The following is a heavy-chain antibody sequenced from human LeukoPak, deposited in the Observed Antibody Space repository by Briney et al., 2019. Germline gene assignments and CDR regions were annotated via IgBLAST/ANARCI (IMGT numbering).Heavy chain of an antibody. CDR1: GYSISSGYY. Sequence: SETLSLTCTVSGYSISSGYYWGWIRQPPGKGLEWIGSIYHSGSTYYNPSLKSRVTISVDTSKNQFSLKLSSVTAADTAVYYCAIETTVVTANSYYFDYWGQGTLVTVSS. D-gene: IGHD4-23*01. V-gene: IGHV4-38-2*02. CDR3: AIETTVVTANSYYFDY. J-gene: IGHJ4*02. CDR2: IYHSGST.